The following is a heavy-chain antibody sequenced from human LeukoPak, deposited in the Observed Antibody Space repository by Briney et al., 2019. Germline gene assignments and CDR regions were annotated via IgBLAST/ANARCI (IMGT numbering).Heavy chain of an antibody. Sequence: ASVKVSCKASGYTFTSYGISWVRQAPGQGLEWMGWISAYNGNTNYAQELQGRVTMTTDTSTSTAYMELRSLRSDDTAVYYCKLAVAGHDAFDIWGQGTMVTVSS. CDR1: GYTFTSYG. CDR3: KLAVAGHDAFDI. J-gene: IGHJ3*02. V-gene: IGHV1-18*01. CDR2: ISAYNGNT. D-gene: IGHD6-19*01.